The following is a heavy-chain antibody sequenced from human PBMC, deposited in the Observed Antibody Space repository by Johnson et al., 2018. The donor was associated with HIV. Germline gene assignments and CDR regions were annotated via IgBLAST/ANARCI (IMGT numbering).Heavy chain of an antibody. J-gene: IGHJ3*01. D-gene: IGHD3-22*01. CDR3: TRVVVITQEK. CDR2: IRYDGSNK. CDR1: GFTSSNYA. Sequence: QVQLLESGGGVAQPGGSLRLSSAASGFTSSNYAMHWVRNAPGKWLEWVPFIRYDGSNKYYADSVKGRFTISRDNSKNTLYLQMNNLKTEDTALYYCTRVVVITQEKWGQGTMVTVSS. V-gene: IGHV3-30*02.